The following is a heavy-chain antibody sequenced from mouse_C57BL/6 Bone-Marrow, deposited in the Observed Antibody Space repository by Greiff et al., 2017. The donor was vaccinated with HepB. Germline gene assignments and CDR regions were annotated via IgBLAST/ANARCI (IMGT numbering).Heavy chain of an antibody. CDR3: ARGEGGYYSNYVAMDY. D-gene: IGHD2-5*01. Sequence: VQLVESGAELVKPGASVKISCKASGYAFSSYWMNWVKQRPGKGLEWIGQIYPGDGDTNYNGKFKGKATLTADKSSSTAYMQLSSLTSEDSAVYFCARGEGGYYSNYVAMDYWGQGTSVTVSS. V-gene: IGHV1-80*01. CDR2: IYPGDGDT. J-gene: IGHJ4*01. CDR1: GYAFSSYW.